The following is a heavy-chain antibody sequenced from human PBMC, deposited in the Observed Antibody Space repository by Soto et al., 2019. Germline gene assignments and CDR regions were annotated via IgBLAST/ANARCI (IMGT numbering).Heavy chain of an antibody. V-gene: IGHV3-7*01. D-gene: IGHD5-12*01. Sequence: GGSLRLSCAASGFTFSSYWMSWVRQAPGKGLEWVANIKQDGSEKYYVDSVKGRFTISRDNAKNSLYLQMNSLRAEDTAVYYCARVSGGYEDYYYYYYMDVWGKGTTVTVSS. J-gene: IGHJ6*03. CDR3: ARVSGGYEDYYYYYYMDV. CDR2: IKQDGSEK. CDR1: GFTFSSYW.